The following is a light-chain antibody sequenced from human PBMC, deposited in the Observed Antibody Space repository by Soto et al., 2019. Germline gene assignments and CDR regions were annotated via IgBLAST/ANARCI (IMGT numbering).Light chain of an antibody. J-gene: IGLJ3*02. CDR3: AAWDASLNGWL. V-gene: IGLV1-44*01. CDR2: NND. CDR1: SSNIGRNT. Sequence: QAVVAQPPSASATPGQRVTISCSGSSSNIGRNTVNWYQQVPGTPPKLLIYNNDQRPSGVPDRFSGSKSGTSASLAISGLQSADEADYYCAAWDASLNGWLFGGGTKLTVL.